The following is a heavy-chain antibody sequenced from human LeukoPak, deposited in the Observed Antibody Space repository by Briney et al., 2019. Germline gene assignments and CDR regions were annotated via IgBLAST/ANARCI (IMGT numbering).Heavy chain of an antibody. V-gene: IGHV3-23*01. Sequence: GGSLRLSCAASGFTFSSFAMSWVRQAPGRGLEWVSSISGCGASTYYADSVKGRFTISRDNSRNTLYLQMSSLRAEDTAVYYCAKSHSVAVAGTYSTYYFDSWGQGTLVTVSS. CDR3: AKSHSVAVAGTYSTYYFDS. CDR1: GFTFSSFA. CDR2: ISGCGAST. D-gene: IGHD6-19*01. J-gene: IGHJ4*02.